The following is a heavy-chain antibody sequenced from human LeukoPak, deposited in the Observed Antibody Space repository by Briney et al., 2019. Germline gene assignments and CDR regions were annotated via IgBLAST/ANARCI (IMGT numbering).Heavy chain of an antibody. Sequence: ASVKVSCKASGGTFSSYAISWVRQAPGQGLEWMGWMNPITGSTGYARQFQGRVTMTRDTSTGTAYMELTSLRSEDTAVYYCVRDGEGVAISVNYWFDPWGQGTLVTVSS. CDR1: GGTFSSYA. D-gene: IGHD3-10*01. CDR3: VRDGEGVAISVNYWFDP. CDR2: MNPITGST. J-gene: IGHJ5*02. V-gene: IGHV1-8*02.